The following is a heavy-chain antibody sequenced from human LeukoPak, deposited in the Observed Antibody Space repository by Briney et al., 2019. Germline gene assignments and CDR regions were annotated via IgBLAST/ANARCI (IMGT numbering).Heavy chain of an antibody. CDR2: ISSSGSTI. D-gene: IGHD4-17*01. Sequence: GGSLRLSCAASGFTFSSYEMNWVRQAPGQGLEWVSYISSSGSTIYYADSVQGRFTISRDNAKNSLYLQMNSLRAEDTAVYYCARDTGYFDYSGQGTLVTASS. V-gene: IGHV3-48*03. CDR3: ARDTGYFDY. CDR1: GFTFSSYE. J-gene: IGHJ4*02.